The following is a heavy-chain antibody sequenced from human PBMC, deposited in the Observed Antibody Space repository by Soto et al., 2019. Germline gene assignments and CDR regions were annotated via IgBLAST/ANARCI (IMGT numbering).Heavy chain of an antibody. CDR1: GYTFTNYA. CDR3: VTSVPRSGWYYFDH. Sequence: QVQLVQSGAEEKKPGASVKVSCKASGYTFTNYAIHWVRQAPGQRLEWMGWINAGTGNTQYSQNFQGRVTITRDTSATTAYMELNSLSSEDTAVYYCVTSVPRSGWYYFDHWGQGTLVTVSS. CDR2: INAGTGNT. J-gene: IGHJ4*02. D-gene: IGHD6-19*01. V-gene: IGHV1-3*05.